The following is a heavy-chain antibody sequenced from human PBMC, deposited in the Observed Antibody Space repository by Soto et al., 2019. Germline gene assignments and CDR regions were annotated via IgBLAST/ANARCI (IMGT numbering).Heavy chain of an antibody. CDR1: GYTFTGYY. Sequence: ASVKVSCKASGYTFTGYYMHWVRQAPGQGLEWMGWINPNSGGTNYAQKFQGWVTMTRGTSISTAYMELSRLRSDDTAVYYCARQGDYFFNYMDVWGKGTTVTVSS. J-gene: IGHJ6*03. V-gene: IGHV1-2*04. CDR3: ARQGDYFFNYMDV. CDR2: INPNSGGT.